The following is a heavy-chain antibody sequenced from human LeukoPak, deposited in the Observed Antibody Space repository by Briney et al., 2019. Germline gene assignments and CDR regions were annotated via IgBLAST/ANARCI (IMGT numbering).Heavy chain of an antibody. CDR3: AREFGETDY. Sequence: GGSLRLSCAASEFTFSTYSMNWVRQAPGKGLEWVSSISSGSTYIYYADSVKGRFTISRDNAKNSLYLQMNSLRAEDTAVYYCAREFGETDYWGQGTLVTVSS. D-gene: IGHD3-10*01. CDR1: EFTFSTYS. V-gene: IGHV3-21*01. CDR2: ISSGSTYI. J-gene: IGHJ4*02.